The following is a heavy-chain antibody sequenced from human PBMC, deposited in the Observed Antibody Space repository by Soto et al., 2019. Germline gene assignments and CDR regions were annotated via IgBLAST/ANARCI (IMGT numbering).Heavy chain of an antibody. J-gene: IGHJ4*02. D-gene: IGHD3-22*01. V-gene: IGHV1-69*13. CDR1: GCTFSSYA. CDR3: ARDGHDSSGYSFDY. Sequence: GASVKVSCKASGCTFSSYAISWVRQAPGQGLEWMGGIIPIFGTANYAQKFQGRVTITADESTSTAYMELSSLRSEDTAVYYCARDGHDSSGYSFDYWGQGTLVTVSS. CDR2: IIPIFGTA.